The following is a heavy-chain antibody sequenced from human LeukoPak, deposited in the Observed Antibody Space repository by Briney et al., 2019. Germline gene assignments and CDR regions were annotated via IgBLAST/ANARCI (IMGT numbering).Heavy chain of an antibody. J-gene: IGHJ3*02. D-gene: IGHD1-1*01. V-gene: IGHV3-20*04. CDR2: INWNGGST. Sequence: GESLRLSCAAPGFTFDYYGMSWVRQAPGKGLEWNSGINWNGGSTGYADSVKGRFTISRDNAKNSLYLQMSSLRAEDTAWYYCASETPAAGAFDIWGQGTMVTVSS. CDR3: ASETPAAGAFDI. CDR1: GFTFDYYG.